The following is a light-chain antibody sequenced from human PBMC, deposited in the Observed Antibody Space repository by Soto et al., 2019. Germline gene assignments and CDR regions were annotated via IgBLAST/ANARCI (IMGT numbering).Light chain of an antibody. CDR1: SSNIGSNY. V-gene: IGLV1-47*02. J-gene: IGLJ2*01. Sequence: QSVLTQPPSASGTPGQCVTISFSGSSSNIGSNYVYWYQQLPGTAPKLLIYSNNQRPSGVPDRFSGSKSGTSASLAISGLRSEDEADYYCAAWDDSLSGVVFGGGTKLTVL. CDR3: AAWDDSLSGVV. CDR2: SNN.